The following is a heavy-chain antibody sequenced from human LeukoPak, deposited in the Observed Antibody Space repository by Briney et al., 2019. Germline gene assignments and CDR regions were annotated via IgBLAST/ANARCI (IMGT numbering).Heavy chain of an antibody. Sequence: GGSLSLSCAASGFTVSSNYIRWVRQAPGKGREWVSFIYSGGSKYYADSVKGRFTISRDNSKNTLYLQMNSLRAEDTAVYYCARAAYDFWSGYPYYFDYWGQGTLVTVSS. CDR1: GFTVSSNY. J-gene: IGHJ4*02. CDR3: ARAAYDFWSGYPYYFDY. D-gene: IGHD3-3*01. V-gene: IGHV3-53*01. CDR2: IYSGGSK.